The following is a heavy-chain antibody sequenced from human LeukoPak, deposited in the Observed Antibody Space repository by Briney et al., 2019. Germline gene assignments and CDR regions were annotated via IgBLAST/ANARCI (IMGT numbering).Heavy chain of an antibody. CDR2: IIPVLGIA. J-gene: IGHJ4*02. D-gene: IGHD3-9*01. CDR3: ARLTGSEGY. Sequence: SVKVSCKASGGTFSSYAISWVRQAPGQGLEWMGRIIPVLGIANYAQKFQGRVTITADKSTSTAYMELSSLRSEDTAVYYCARLTGSEGYWGQGTLVTVSS. CDR1: GGTFSSYA. V-gene: IGHV1-69*04.